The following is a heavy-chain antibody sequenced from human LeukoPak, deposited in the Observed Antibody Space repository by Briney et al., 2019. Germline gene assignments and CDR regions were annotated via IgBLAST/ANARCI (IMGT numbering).Heavy chain of an antibody. Sequence: SETLSLTCSVSNGAVNDYYWTWIRQPPGQGLEWIGNFLYSGTTTYRASLDSRLIISVDNSKNTVFLKLFSVTAADTAVYYCATLVYSGSRYHFDTWGQGTLVTVSS. CDR2: FLYSGTT. CDR1: NGAVNDYY. D-gene: IGHD1-26*01. J-gene: IGHJ4*02. CDR3: ATLVYSGSRYHFDT. V-gene: IGHV4-59*02.